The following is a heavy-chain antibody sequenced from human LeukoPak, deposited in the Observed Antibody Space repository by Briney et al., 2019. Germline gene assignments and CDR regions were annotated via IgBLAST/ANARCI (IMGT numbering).Heavy chain of an antibody. D-gene: IGHD1-1*01. CDR1: GFTFSSYW. Sequence: GGSLRLSCAASGFTFSSYWMSWVRQAPGKGLEWVANIKQDGSEKYYVDSVKGRFTISRDNAKNSLYLQMNSLSAEETAVYYCARVRRYNWNDGRDAFDIWGQGTMVTVSS. CDR3: ARVRRYNWNDGRDAFDI. V-gene: IGHV3-7*01. J-gene: IGHJ3*02. CDR2: IKQDGSEK.